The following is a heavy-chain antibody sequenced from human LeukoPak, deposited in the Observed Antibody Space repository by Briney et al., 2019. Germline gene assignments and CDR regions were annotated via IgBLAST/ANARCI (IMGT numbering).Heavy chain of an antibody. V-gene: IGHV3-30*18. CDR3: AKDPHTTVTTPPTDY. D-gene: IGHD4-17*01. J-gene: IGHJ4*02. CDR2: ISYDGSNK. CDR1: GFTFSSYG. Sequence: SLRLSCAASGFTFSSYGMHWVRQAPGKGLEWVAVISYDGSNKYYADSVKGRFTISRDNSKNTLYLQMNSLRAEDTAVYYCAKDPHTTVTTPPTDYWGQGTLVTVSS.